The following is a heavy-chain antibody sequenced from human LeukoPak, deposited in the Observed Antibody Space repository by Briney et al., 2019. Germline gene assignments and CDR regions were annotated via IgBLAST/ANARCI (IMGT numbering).Heavy chain of an antibody. Sequence: GASMKVSCKASGGPLNTYVIDWVRQAPGHGLEWMGRIIPLFGAPSYAQRFQGNVTISADKSTDTTYMELTRLTSEDTAVYYCTVGPTASLGRPFERWGQGTLVTVSS. CDR1: GGPLNTYV. CDR3: TVGPTASLGRPFER. V-gene: IGHV1-69*06. J-gene: IGHJ4*02. CDR2: IIPLFGAP. D-gene: IGHD3-9*01.